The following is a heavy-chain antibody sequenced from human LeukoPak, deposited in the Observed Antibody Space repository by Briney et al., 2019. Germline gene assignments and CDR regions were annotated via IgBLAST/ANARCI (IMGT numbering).Heavy chain of an antibody. D-gene: IGHD3-3*02. Sequence: GGSLRLSCAASGFIFSRYTINWVRQAPGKGLEWVSSIWSDSAEIHYADSVKGRFTISRDNAKGSLYLQMNSLRAEDSAVYYCARDFFHSDISRPFDYWGQGTLVTVPS. V-gene: IGHV3-21*01. CDR3: ARDFFHSDISRPFDY. J-gene: IGHJ4*02. CDR2: IWSDSAEI. CDR1: GFIFSRYT.